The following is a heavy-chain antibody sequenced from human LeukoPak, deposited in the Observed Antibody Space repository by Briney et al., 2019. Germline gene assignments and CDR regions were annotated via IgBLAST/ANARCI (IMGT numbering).Heavy chain of an antibody. CDR1: GFTFSSYA. CDR3: AKDVPTTVTYNDY. Sequence: GGSLRLSCAVSGFTFSSYAMSWVRQAPGKGLEWVSAISGSGGSTNYADSVKGRFNISRDNSKNALYLEMNNLRAEDTAVYYCAKDVPTTVTYNDYWGQGTLVTVSS. V-gene: IGHV3-23*01. D-gene: IGHD4-17*01. J-gene: IGHJ4*02. CDR2: ISGSGGST.